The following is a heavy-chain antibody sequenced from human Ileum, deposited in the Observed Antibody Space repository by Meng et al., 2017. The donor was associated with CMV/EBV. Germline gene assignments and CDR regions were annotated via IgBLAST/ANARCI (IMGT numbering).Heavy chain of an antibody. Sequence: GGSLRLSCAASGFTFSNYEMNWVRQVPGKGLEWLSYINGESKSIIYADSVKGRFTISRDNAKNSLYLQMSSLRDEDTAIYYCARARATTPGMNWFDPWGQGTLVTVSS. D-gene: IGHD1-1*01. V-gene: IGHV3-48*03. J-gene: IGHJ5*02. CDR2: INGESKSI. CDR3: ARARATTPGMNWFDP. CDR1: GFTFSNYE.